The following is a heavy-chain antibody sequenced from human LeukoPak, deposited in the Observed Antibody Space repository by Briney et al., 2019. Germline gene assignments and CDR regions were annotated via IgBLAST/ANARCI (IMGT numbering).Heavy chain of an antibody. D-gene: IGHD3-9*01. CDR3: TRDRYDILTDFSSFDY. Sequence: SETLSLTCTVSGASITSYYWSWIRQPAGKGLEWIGRFFTGGITHFNPSLKSRVTMSEDRSKNQFSLNLSSVTAADTAVYYRTRDRYDILTDFSSFDYWGQGILVTVSS. J-gene: IGHJ4*02. V-gene: IGHV4-4*07. CDR2: FFTGGIT. CDR1: GASITSYY.